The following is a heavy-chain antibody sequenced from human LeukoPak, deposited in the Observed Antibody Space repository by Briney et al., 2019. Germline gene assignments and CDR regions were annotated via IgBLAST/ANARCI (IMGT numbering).Heavy chain of an antibody. J-gene: IGHJ4*02. D-gene: IGHD3-3*01. CDR3: ARVVEYYDFWSGYPPYFDY. CDR2: INSDGSST. Sequence: PGGSLRLSCAASGFTFSSYWMHWVRQAPGKWLVWVSRINSDGSSTSYADSVKGRFTISRDNAKNTLYLQMNSLRAEDTAVYYCARVVEYYDFWSGYPPYFDYWGQGTLVTVSS. V-gene: IGHV3-74*01. CDR1: GFTFSSYW.